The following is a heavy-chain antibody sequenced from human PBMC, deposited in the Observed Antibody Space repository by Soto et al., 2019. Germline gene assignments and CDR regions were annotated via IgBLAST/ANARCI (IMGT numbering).Heavy chain of an antibody. CDR2: IIPILGIA. V-gene: IGHV1-69*04. CDR1: GGTFSSYT. CDR3: AKDQDFQVDS. J-gene: IGHJ4*02. D-gene: IGHD2-15*01. Sequence: ASVKVSCKASGGTFSSYTISWVRQAPEQGLEWMGRIIPILGIANYAQKFQGRVTITVDKSTSTAYMELRSLRSDDTAVYYCAKDQDFQVDSCGQGTLVTVSS.